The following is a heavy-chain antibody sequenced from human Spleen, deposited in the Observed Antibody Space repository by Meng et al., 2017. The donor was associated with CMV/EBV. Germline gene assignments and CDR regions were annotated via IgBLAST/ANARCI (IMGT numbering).Heavy chain of an antibody. V-gene: IGHV3-30*02. J-gene: IGHJ4*02. D-gene: IGHD6-19*01. CDR2: IRHHGRDK. CDR3: AKDGPNSNGWYKYFDS. Sequence: GGSLRLSCAASGFTFSSYAMHWVRQAPGKGLECVAFIRHHGRDKHYADSVKGRFTISRDNSNNTLYLQMSSLRAEDTAIYYCAKDGPNSNGWYKYFDSWGQGTLVTVSS. CDR1: GFTFSSYA.